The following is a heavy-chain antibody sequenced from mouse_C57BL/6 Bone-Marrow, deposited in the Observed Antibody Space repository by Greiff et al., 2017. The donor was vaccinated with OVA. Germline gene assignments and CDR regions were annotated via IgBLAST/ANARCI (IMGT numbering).Heavy chain of an antibody. J-gene: IGHJ3*01. Sequence: VQLQQPGAELVKPGASVKLSCKASGYTFTSYWMHWVKQRPGQGLEWIGMIHPNSGSTNYNEKFKSKATLTVDKSSSTAYMQLSSLTSEASAVYYCARERSYYYGSSSWFAYWGQGTLVTVSA. V-gene: IGHV1-64*01. CDR3: ARERSYYYGSSSWFAY. CDR2: IHPNSGST. D-gene: IGHD1-1*01. CDR1: GYTFTSYW.